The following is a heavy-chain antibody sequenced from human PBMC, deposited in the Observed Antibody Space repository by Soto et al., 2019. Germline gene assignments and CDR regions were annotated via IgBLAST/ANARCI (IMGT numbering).Heavy chain of an antibody. CDR1: GGTFSSYA. CDR2: IIAIFGTA. CDR3: ARGRGYSRGWYLDY. V-gene: IGHV1-69*06. Sequence: QVQLVQSGAEVKKPGSSVKVSCKASGGTFSSYAISWVRQAPGQGLEWMGGIIAIFGTANYAQKFQGRVTITADKSTSTSYMEPRSLRSEDTAVYYCARGRGYSRGWYLDYWGQGTLVTVSS. J-gene: IGHJ4*02. D-gene: IGHD6-19*01.